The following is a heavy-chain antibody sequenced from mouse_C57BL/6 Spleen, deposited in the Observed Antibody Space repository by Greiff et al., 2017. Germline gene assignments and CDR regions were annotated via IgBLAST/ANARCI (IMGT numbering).Heavy chain of an antibody. J-gene: IGHJ2*01. D-gene: IGHD1-1*01. CDR1: GYTFTSYW. Sequence: QVQLQQPGAELVRPGTSVKLSCKASGYTFTSYWMHWVKQRPGQGLAWIGVIDPSDSYTNYNQKFKGKATLTVDTSSSTAYMQLSSLPSEDSAVXYCAPIATVDLAYWGQGTTLTVSS. V-gene: IGHV1-59*01. CDR3: APIATVDLAY. CDR2: IDPSDSYT.